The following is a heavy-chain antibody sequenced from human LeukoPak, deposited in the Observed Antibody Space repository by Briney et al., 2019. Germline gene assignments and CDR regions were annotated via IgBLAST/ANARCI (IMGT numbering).Heavy chain of an antibody. CDR3: ASMVGALDY. CDR1: GLTFSNYA. CDR2: IYSGGST. Sequence: GGSLRLSCAASGLTFSNYAMSWVRQAPGKGLEWVSVIYSGGSTYYADSVKGRFTISRDNSKNTLYLQMNSLRAEDTAVYYCASMVGALDYWGQGTLVTVSS. J-gene: IGHJ4*02. V-gene: IGHV3-53*01. D-gene: IGHD1-26*01.